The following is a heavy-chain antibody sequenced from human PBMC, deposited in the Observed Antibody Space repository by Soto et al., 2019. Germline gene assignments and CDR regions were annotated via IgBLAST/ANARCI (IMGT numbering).Heavy chain of an antibody. V-gene: IGHV4-39*01. CDR3: ARHHSPSPLLSGLGPFDY. D-gene: IGHD2-15*01. Sequence: QLQLQESGPGLVKPSETLSLTCTVSGGSISSSSYYWGWIRQPPGKGLEGIGSIYYSGSTYYNPSLHSRVTISVDTSKYQFPLKLSSVTAADTAVYYCARHHSPSPLLSGLGPFDYWGQGPLVTVSS. CDR2: IYYSGST. J-gene: IGHJ4*02. CDR1: GGSISSSSYY.